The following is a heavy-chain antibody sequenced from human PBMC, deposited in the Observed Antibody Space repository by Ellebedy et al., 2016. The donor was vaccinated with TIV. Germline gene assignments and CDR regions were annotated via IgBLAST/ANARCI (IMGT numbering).Heavy chain of an antibody. CDR3: ARNLVVVAATGAFDI. J-gene: IGHJ3*02. CDR2: IYYSGST. CDR1: GGSISGFY. V-gene: IGHV4-59*01. D-gene: IGHD2-15*01. Sequence: SETLSLTCTVPGGSISGFYWSWIRQPPGKGLEWIGYIYYSGSTNYNPPLKSRVPISVDTSKTQFSLKLSSVTAADTAVYYCARNLVVVAATGAFDIWGQGTMVTVSS.